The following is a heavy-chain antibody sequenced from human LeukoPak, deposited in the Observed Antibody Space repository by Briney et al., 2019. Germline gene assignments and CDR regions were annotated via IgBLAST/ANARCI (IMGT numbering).Heavy chain of an antibody. CDR1: GFTFSSFR. CDR3: AKDNCASCHGDY. V-gene: IGHV3-23*01. J-gene: IGHJ4*02. D-gene: IGHD2-2*01. CDR2: ISGSGGST. Sequence: PGGSLRLSCADSGFTFSSFRMSWVRQAPGKGLEWVSAISGSGGSTYYADSVKGRFTISRDNSKNTLYLQMNSLRAEDTAVYYCAKDNCASCHGDYWGQGTLVTVSS.